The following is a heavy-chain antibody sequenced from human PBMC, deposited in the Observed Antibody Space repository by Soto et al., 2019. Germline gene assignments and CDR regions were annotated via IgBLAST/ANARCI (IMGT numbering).Heavy chain of an antibody. J-gene: IGHJ6*03. CDR1: GFTFSSYA. Sequence: GGSLRLSCAASGFTFSSYAMSWVRQAPGKGLEWVSAISGSGGSTYYANSVMGRFTISADNSKNTLYLQMNSLRAEDTTVYYCSKSNREVLARPSYYYYYMDVWGKGTTVTVSS. CDR3: SKSNREVLARPSYYYYYMDV. V-gene: IGHV3-23*01. D-gene: IGHD2-8*02. CDR2: ISGSGGST.